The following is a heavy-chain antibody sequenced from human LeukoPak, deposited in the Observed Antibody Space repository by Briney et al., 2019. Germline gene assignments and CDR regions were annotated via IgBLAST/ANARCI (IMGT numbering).Heavy chain of an antibody. J-gene: IGHJ4*02. CDR3: TTSFRGNYYDSSGYYH. Sequence: GGSLRLSCAASGFTFSSYAMSWVRQAPGKGLQWVSAITDGGGRTYYADSVKGRFTISRDNSKNTLYLQMNSLKTEDTAVYYCTTSFRGNYYDSSGYYHWGQGTLVTVSS. D-gene: IGHD3-22*01. CDR2: ITDGGGRT. V-gene: IGHV3-23*01. CDR1: GFTFSSYA.